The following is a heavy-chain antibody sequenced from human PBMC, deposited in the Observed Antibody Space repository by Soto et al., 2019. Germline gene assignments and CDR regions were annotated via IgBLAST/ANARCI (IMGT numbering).Heavy chain of an antibody. D-gene: IGHD4-17*01. Sequence: EVQLVESGGGLVQPGGSLRLSCADSGFTFSSYEMNWVRQAPGKGLEWVSYISSSGITIHYADSVKGRFTISRDNAKNSRYLQMNSLRAEDTAVYYCASTTTVTPYYFEYWGQGTLVTVSS. V-gene: IGHV3-48*03. CDR2: ISSSGITI. CDR1: GFTFSSYE. J-gene: IGHJ4*02. CDR3: ASTTTVTPYYFEY.